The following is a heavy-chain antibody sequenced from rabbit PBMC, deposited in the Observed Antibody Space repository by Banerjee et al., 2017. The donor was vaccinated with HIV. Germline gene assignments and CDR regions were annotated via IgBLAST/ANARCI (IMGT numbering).Heavy chain of an antibody. CDR1: GFTLSSYW. J-gene: IGHJ6*01. CDR3: ARGAGYDYWGL. D-gene: IGHD6-1*01. V-gene: IGHV1S40*01. Sequence: QSLEESGGDLVKPGASLTLTCTASGFTLSSYWICWVRQAPGKGLEWIACIDTGSSGSTYYASWAKGRFTISKTSSTTVTLQMTSLTAADTATYFCARGAGYDYWGLWGQGTLVTVS. CDR2: IDTGSSGST.